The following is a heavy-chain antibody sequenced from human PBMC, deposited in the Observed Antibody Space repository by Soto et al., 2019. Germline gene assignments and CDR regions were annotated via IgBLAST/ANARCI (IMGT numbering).Heavy chain of an antibody. Sequence: GESLKISCKGSGYSFTSYWIGWVRQMPGKGLEWMGIIYPGDSDTRYSPSFQGQVTISADKSISTAYLQWSSLKASDTAMYYCARQLRAACPTGGMDVWGQGTTVTVSS. J-gene: IGHJ6*02. CDR2: IYPGDSDT. CDR1: GYSFTSYW. CDR3: ARQLRAACPTGGMDV. D-gene: IGHD6-13*01. V-gene: IGHV5-51*01.